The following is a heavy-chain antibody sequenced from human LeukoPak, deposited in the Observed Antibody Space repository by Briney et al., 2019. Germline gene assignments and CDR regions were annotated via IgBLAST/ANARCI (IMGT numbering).Heavy chain of an antibody. V-gene: IGHV3-23*01. CDR2: SGSGGST. CDR1: GFTFSSYG. J-gene: IGHJ4*02. Sequence: GRSLRLSCAASGFTFSSYGMHWVRQAPGKGLEWVSASGSGGSTFYADSVKGRFTISRDNSKNTLYLQMNSLRAEDTAVYYCAKLEVVAAEDYWGQGTLVTVSS. D-gene: IGHD2-2*01. CDR3: AKLEVVAAEDY.